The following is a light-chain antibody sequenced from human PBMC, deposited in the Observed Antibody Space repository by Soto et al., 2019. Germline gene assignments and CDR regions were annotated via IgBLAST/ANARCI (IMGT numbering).Light chain of an antibody. J-gene: IGKJ1*01. CDR2: KAS. CDR1: QTISSW. Sequence: DIHMTQSPSTLSGHLGDRVPITCRASQTISSWLAWYQQKPGKAPKLLIYKASTLKSGVPSRFSGSGSGTEFTLTISSLQPDDFATYYCQHYNSYSEAFGQGTKV. V-gene: IGKV1-5*03. CDR3: QHYNSYSEA.